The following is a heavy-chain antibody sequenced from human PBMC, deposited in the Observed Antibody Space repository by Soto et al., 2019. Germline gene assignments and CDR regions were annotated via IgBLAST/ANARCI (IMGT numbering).Heavy chain of an antibody. D-gene: IGHD2-21*02. V-gene: IGHV1-3*01. J-gene: IGHJ4*02. CDR3: ARQKDPYCGGDCYSPVDY. Sequence: ASVKVSCKASGYTFVNFAIHWVRQAPGQRPEWMGWMNADNGHTKYSQKFQGRVTIIRDTSATTAFMELSSLKSEDTAVYYCARQKDPYCGGDCYSPVDYWGQGTLVTVSS. CDR2: MNADNGHT. CDR1: GYTFVNFA.